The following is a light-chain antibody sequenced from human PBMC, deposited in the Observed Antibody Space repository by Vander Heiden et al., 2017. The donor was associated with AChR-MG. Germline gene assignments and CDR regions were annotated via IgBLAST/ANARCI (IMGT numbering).Light chain of an antibody. V-gene: IGLV1-40*01. Sequence: QSVLTQPPSVSGAPGKRVTISCTGSSSNIGAGYDVDWYQQLPGTAPKLLSYGNSNRPSGVPDRFSGSKSGTSASLAITGLQAEDEADYYCQSYDSSLSGYVFGTGTKVTVL. J-gene: IGLJ1*01. CDR1: SSNIGAGYD. CDR2: GNS. CDR3: QSYDSSLSGYV.